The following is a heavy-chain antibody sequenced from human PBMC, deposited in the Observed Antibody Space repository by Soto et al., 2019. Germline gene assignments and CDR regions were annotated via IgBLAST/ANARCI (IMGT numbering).Heavy chain of an antibody. CDR2: IYYSGST. CDR1: GGSISSGGYY. CDR3: ARDPVGHDSGAFQH. J-gene: IGHJ1*01. Sequence: QVQLQESGPGLVKPSQTLSLTCTVSGGSISSGGYYWSWIRQHPGKGLEWIGYIYYSGSTYYNPSLQSRVTISVDTSQHQRSLKLSSVTAADTAVYYWARDPVGHDSGAFQHWGQGTLVTVSS. V-gene: IGHV4-31*03. D-gene: IGHD4-17*01.